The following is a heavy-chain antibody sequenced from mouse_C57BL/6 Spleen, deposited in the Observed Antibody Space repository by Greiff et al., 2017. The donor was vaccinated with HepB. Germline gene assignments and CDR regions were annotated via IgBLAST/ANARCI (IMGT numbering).Heavy chain of an antibody. V-gene: IGHV1-50*01. CDR2: IDPSDSYT. CDR3: ARFRQLRLQAMDY. D-gene: IGHD3-2*02. CDR1: GYTFTSYW. J-gene: IGHJ4*01. Sequence: QVQLQQPGAELVKPGASVKLSCKASGYTFTSYWMQWVKQRPGQGLEWIGEIDPSDSYTNYNQKFKGKATLTVDTSASTAYMQLSSLTSEDSAVYYCARFRQLRLQAMDYWGQGTSVTVSS.